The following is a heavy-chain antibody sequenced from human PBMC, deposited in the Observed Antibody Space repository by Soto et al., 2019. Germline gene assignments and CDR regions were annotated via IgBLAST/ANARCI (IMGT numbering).Heavy chain of an antibody. D-gene: IGHD3-10*01. CDR1: GFSLSTSGVG. CDR3: AHTHGGVLAFDI. J-gene: IGHJ3*02. CDR2: IYWDDDK. Sequence: QITLKESGPTLVKPTQTLTLTCTFSGFSLSTSGVGVGWIRQPPGKALEWLALIYWDDDKRYSPSLKSSLTITKDTSKNQVVLTMTNMDPVDTATYYCAHTHGGVLAFDIWGQGTMVTVSS. V-gene: IGHV2-5*02.